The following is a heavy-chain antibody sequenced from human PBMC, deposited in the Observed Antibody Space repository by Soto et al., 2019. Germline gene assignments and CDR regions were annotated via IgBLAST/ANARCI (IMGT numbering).Heavy chain of an antibody. CDR3: ARDIGQWLATGGGMDV. V-gene: IGHV3-30-3*01. CDR2: ISYDGSNK. CDR1: GFTFSSYA. D-gene: IGHD6-19*01. Sequence: GGSLRLFCAASGFTFSSYAMHWVRQAPGKGLEWVAVISYDGSNKYYADSVKGRFTISRDNSKNTLYLQMNSLRAEDTAVYYCARDIGQWLATGGGMDVWGQGTTVTVSS. J-gene: IGHJ6*02.